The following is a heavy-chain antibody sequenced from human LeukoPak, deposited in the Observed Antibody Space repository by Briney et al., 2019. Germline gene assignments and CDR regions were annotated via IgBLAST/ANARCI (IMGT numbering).Heavy chain of an antibody. CDR2: INHSGST. J-gene: IGHJ6*02. Sequence: PSETLSLTCTVSGGSISSSSYYWGWIRQPPGKGLEWIGEINHSGSTNYNPSLKRRVTISVDTSKNQFSLNLSSVTAADTAVYYCARGRRAPRRDYGSRTYGMDLWGQGTTVTVSS. V-gene: IGHV4-39*07. CDR3: ARGRRAPRRDYGSRTYGMDL. CDR1: GGSISSSSYY. D-gene: IGHD3-16*01.